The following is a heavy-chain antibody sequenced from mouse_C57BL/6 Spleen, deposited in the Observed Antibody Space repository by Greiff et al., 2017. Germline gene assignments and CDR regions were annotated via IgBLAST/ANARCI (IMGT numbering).Heavy chain of an antibody. Sequence: EVKLMESGPELVKPGASVKIPCKASGYTFTDYNMDWVKQSHGKSLEWIGDINPNNGGTIYNQKFKGKATLTVDKSSSTAYMELRSLTSEDTAVYYCARENYGSSYYYAMDYWGQGTSVTVSS. V-gene: IGHV1-18*01. CDR3: ARENYGSSYYYAMDY. CDR2: INPNNGGT. D-gene: IGHD1-1*01. CDR1: GYTFTDYN. J-gene: IGHJ4*01.